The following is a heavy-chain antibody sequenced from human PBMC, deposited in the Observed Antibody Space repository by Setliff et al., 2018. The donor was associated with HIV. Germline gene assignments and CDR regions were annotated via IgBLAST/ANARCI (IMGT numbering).Heavy chain of an antibody. D-gene: IGHD6-19*01. J-gene: IGHJ6*02. CDR3: GKGQQWLVAGPRDGMDV. CDR1: GFTFSSYA. Sequence: GGSLRLSCAASGFTFSSYAMSWVRQAPGKGLEWASAISGSGGSTYYADSVKGRFTISRDNSKNTLYLQMNSLRAEDTAVYYCGKGQQWLVAGPRDGMDVWGQGTTVTVSS. CDR2: ISGSGGST. V-gene: IGHV3-23*01.